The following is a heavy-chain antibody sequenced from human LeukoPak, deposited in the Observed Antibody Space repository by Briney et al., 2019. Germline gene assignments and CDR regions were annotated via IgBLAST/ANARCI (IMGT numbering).Heavy chain of an antibody. V-gene: IGHV1-18*01. Sequence: ASVKVSCKASGYTFTSYGISWVRQAPGQGLEWMGWISAYNGNTNYAQKLQGRVTMTTDTSTSTAYMELRSLRSDDTAVCYCARDTGIVGATTLDYWGQGTLVTVSS. CDR2: ISAYNGNT. J-gene: IGHJ4*02. CDR3: ARDTGIVGATTLDY. CDR1: GYTFTSYG. D-gene: IGHD1-26*01.